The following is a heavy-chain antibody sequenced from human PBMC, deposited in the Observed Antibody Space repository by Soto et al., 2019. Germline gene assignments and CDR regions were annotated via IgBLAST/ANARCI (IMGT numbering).Heavy chain of an antibody. CDR2: IHHSGSI. V-gene: IGHV4-30-4*08. CDR1: GDSISSDYYH. Sequence: PSETLSLTCTVSGDSISSDYYHWTWIRQSPGKGLEWIGYIHHSGSILYNPSLKSRVTISVDTSKNQFSLHLTSVTAADTAMYFCAREDDGGDSLDVWGQGTTVTVSS. D-gene: IGHD2-21*02. J-gene: IGHJ6*02. CDR3: AREDDGGDSLDV.